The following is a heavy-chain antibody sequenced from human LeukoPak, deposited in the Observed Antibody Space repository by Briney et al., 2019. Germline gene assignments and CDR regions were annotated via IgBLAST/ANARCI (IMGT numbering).Heavy chain of an antibody. D-gene: IGHD5-18*01. V-gene: IGHV5-51*01. CDR3: ARGNSGYSYGHDAFDS. J-gene: IGHJ3*02. CDR1: AYSFTSYW. CDR2: IYPGDSDT. Sequence: GESLKISCKGSAYSFTSYWIAWVRQMPGKGLEWMGIIYPGDSDTRYSPSFQGQVTISADKSISTAYLQWSSLKASDTAMYYCARGNSGYSYGHDAFDSWGQGTMVTVSS.